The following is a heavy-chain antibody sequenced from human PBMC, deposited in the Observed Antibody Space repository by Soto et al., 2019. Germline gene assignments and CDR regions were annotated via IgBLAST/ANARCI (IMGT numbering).Heavy chain of an antibody. CDR2: IYPGDSDT. D-gene: IGHD2-8*01. Sequence: EVQLVQSGAEVKKPGESLKISCKGCGYRFNNYWIGWVRQLPGKGLEWMGIIYPGDSDTRYSPSFQGQVTISVDKSIRTAYLHWSSLKASDSAMYYCAPTPGLYEVWFDPWGQGTLVTVSS. V-gene: IGHV5-51*03. CDR1: GYRFNNYW. J-gene: IGHJ5*02. CDR3: APTPGLYEVWFDP.